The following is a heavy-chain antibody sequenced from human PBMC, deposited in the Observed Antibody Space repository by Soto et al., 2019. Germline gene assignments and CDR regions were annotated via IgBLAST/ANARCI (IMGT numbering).Heavy chain of an antibody. J-gene: IGHJ4*02. D-gene: IGHD3-22*01. CDR1: GFTFSSYG. CDR2: IWYDGSNK. CDR3: ARDLDYDSSGYNFVLDY. V-gene: IGHV3-33*01. Sequence: QVQLVESGGGVVQPGRSLRLSCAASGFTFSSYGMHWVRQAPGKGLEWVAVIWYDGSNKYYADSVKGRFTISRDNSKNTLYLQMNSLRAEDTAVYYCARDLDYDSSGYNFVLDYWGQGTLVTVSS.